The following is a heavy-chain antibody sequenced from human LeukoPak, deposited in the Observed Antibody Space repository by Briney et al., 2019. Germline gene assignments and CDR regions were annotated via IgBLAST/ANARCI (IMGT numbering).Heavy chain of an antibody. CDR2: IYSGGST. D-gene: IGHD6-19*01. J-gene: IGHJ4*02. V-gene: IGHV3-53*01. CDR1: GFTVSSNY. Sequence: GGSLRLSCTASGFTVSSNYMSWVRQAPGKGLEWVSVIYSGGSTYYADSVKGRFTISRDNSKNTLYLQMNSLRAEDTAVYYCAVYSSGWTDYFDYWGQGTLVTVSS. CDR3: AVYSSGWTDYFDY.